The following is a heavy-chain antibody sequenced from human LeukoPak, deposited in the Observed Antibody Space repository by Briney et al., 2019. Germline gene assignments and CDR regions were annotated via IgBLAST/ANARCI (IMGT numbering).Heavy chain of an antibody. CDR2: ISGSGGST. Sequence: GGSLRLSCAASGFTFSSYAMSWVRQAPGKGLEWVSAISGSGGSTYYADSVKGRFTISRDDSKNTLYLQMNSLRAEDTAVYYCARSRGIQLWFLDYWGQGTLVTVSS. CDR1: GFTFSSYA. CDR3: ARSRGIQLWFLDY. D-gene: IGHD5-18*01. J-gene: IGHJ4*02. V-gene: IGHV3-23*01.